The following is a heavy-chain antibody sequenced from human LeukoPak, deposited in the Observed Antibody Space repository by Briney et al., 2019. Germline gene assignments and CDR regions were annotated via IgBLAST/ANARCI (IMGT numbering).Heavy chain of an antibody. CDR3: AGFLENSSSWPGGWFDP. CDR2: MNPNSGNA. Sequence: ASVKVSCKASGYTFTSYDINWVRQATGQGLEWMGWMNPNSGNAGYAQKFQGRVTMTRNTSISTAYMELSSLRSEDTAVYYCAGFLENSSSWPGGWFDPWGQGTLVTVSS. V-gene: IGHV1-8*01. D-gene: IGHD6-13*01. J-gene: IGHJ5*02. CDR1: GYTFTSYD.